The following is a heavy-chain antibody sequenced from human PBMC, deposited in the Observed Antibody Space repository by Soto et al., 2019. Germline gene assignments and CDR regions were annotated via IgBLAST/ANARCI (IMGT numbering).Heavy chain of an antibody. Sequence: EVQLVESGGGLVQPGGSLSLSCAASGFTFSSYWMHWVRQAPGKGLVWVSRINSDGSSTSYADSVKGRFTITRDNAKNTLYLQMNSLGAEDTAVYYCARDIVRESVDYWGQGTLVTVSS. CDR3: ARDIVRESVDY. D-gene: IGHD3-10*01. CDR2: INSDGSST. V-gene: IGHV3-74*01. J-gene: IGHJ4*02. CDR1: GFTFSSYW.